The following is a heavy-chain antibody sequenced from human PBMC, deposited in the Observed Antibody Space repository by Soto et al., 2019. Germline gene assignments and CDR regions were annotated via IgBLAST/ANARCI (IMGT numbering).Heavy chain of an antibody. Sequence: PSETLSLTCTVSGGSISSYYWSWIRQPPGKGLEWIGYIYYSGSTNYNPSLKSRVTISVDTSKNQFSLKLSSVTAADTAVYYCARRIVVVPAAIGWFDPWGQGTLVTVSS. CDR3: ARRIVVVPAAIGWFDP. J-gene: IGHJ5*02. CDR1: GGSISSYY. CDR2: IYYSGST. V-gene: IGHV4-59*08. D-gene: IGHD2-2*01.